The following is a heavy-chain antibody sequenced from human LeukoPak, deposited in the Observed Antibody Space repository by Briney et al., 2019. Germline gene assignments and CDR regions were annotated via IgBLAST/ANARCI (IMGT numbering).Heavy chain of an antibody. Sequence: PGWSLRLSCAASGFTVSSNYMSWVRQAPGKGLEWVSVIYSGGSTYYADSVKGRFTISRDNFKNTLYLQMNSLRAEDTAVYYCARDLAVQQWLVGFDYWGQGTLVTVSS. D-gene: IGHD6-19*01. CDR1: GFTVSSNY. CDR3: ARDLAVQQWLVGFDY. V-gene: IGHV3-66*01. CDR2: IYSGGST. J-gene: IGHJ4*02.